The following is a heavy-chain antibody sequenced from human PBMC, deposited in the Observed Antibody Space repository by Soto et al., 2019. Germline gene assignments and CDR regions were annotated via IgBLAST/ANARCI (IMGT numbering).Heavy chain of an antibody. CDR1: GFTFSSYS. CDR3: ARGGYYDRSGSFFAFDI. D-gene: IGHD3-22*01. Sequence: EVQLVESGGGLVKPGGSLRLSCAASGFTFSSYSMNWVRQAPGKGLEWVSSISSSSSYIYYADSVKGRFTISRDNAKNSLYLQMNSLRAEDTAVYYCARGGYYDRSGSFFAFDIWGQGTMVTVSS. CDR2: ISSSSSYI. J-gene: IGHJ3*02. V-gene: IGHV3-21*01.